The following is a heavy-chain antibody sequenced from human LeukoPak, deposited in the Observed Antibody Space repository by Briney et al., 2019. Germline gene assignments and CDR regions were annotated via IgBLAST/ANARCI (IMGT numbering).Heavy chain of an antibody. CDR2: IRISSRSYI. CDR3: ATDMSLVAPTYSKLGRVGY. Sequence: GGSLRLSCAASGFTFSSYSMNWVRQAPGKWLEWVSSIRISSRSYIYYADSVKGRFTISRDNAKNSLYLQMNSLRAEDTALYYCATDMSLVAPTYSKLGRVGYWGQGTLVTVSS. V-gene: IGHV3-21*04. CDR1: GFTFSSYS. J-gene: IGHJ4*02. D-gene: IGHD4-11*01.